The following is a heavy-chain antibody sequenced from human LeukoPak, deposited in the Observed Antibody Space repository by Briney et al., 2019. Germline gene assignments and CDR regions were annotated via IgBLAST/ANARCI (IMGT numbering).Heavy chain of an antibody. J-gene: IGHJ3*02. V-gene: IGHV1-24*01. Sequence: ASVKVSCKVSGYTLNELSIHWVRQAPGKGLEWMGGVDPEDGKTIYAQQFQGRVTMTEDTSTDTAYMDLSSLGSDDTAVYYCATDFYNGSYSWIDSFDIWGQGTLVTVSS. CDR1: GYTLNELS. CDR2: VDPEDGKT. D-gene: IGHD1-26*01. CDR3: ATDFYNGSYSWIDSFDI.